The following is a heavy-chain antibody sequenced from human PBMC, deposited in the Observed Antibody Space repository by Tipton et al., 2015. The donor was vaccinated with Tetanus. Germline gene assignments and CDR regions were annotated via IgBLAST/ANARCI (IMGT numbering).Heavy chain of an antibody. CDR2: IYAPGIT. J-gene: IGHJ4*02. CDR3: ARVRRGATTDLDY. D-gene: IGHD5-12*01. Sequence: TLSLTCTVSGGSINNYYWTWIRQPAGKGLEWIGRIYAPGITNYNPSLKSRFSMSVDTSKTQFSLRLSSVTAADTAVYYCARVRRGATTDLDYWGQGSLVTVSS. CDR1: GGSINNYY. V-gene: IGHV4-4*07.